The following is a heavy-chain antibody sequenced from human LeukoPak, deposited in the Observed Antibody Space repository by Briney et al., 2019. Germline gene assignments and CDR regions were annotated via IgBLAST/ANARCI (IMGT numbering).Heavy chain of an antibody. J-gene: IGHJ3*02. CDR3: ARDGVYGGNPSGSGLDI. CDR2: IIPIFGTA. CDR1: GGTFSSYA. D-gene: IGHD4-23*01. Sequence: SVKVSCKASGGTFSSYAISWVRQAPGQGLEWMGGIIPIFGTANYAQKFQGRVTITADESTSTAYMELSSLRSEDTAVYYCARDGVYGGNPSGSGLDIWGQGTMVPVSS. V-gene: IGHV1-69*13.